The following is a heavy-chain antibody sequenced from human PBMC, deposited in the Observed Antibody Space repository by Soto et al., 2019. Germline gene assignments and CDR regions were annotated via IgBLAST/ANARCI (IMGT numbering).Heavy chain of an antibody. V-gene: IGHV3-23*01. J-gene: IGHJ4*02. D-gene: IGHD6-13*01. CDR2: IYGDGRRM. CDR1: GFDFDTYT. CDR3: ARDREPDGRWDIDH. Sequence: GGSLRLSCAASGFDFDTYTRHWIRQTPGKGLEWVSGIYGDGRRMFYADFVRGRFIISRDNSKNTVSLQMNGLRAEDTAVYFCARDREPDGRWDIDHWGQGTLVTVSS.